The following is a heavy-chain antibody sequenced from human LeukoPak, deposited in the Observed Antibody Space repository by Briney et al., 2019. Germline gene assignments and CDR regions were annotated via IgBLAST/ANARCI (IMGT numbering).Heavy chain of an antibody. CDR1: GGSISTYY. V-gene: IGHV4-59*08. CDR2: IYYSGST. Sequence: PSETLSLTCTVSGGSISTYYWSWIRQPPGKGLEWIGYIYYSGSTKYTPSLESRVTISVDTSKNQFSLKLSSVTAADTAVYYCARLGITMVRGVMKPRPNWFDPWGQGTLVTVS. CDR3: ARLGITMVRGVMKPRPNWFDP. D-gene: IGHD3-10*01. J-gene: IGHJ5*02.